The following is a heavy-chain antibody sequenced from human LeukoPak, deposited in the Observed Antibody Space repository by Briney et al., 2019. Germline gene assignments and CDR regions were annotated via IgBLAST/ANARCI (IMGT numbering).Heavy chain of an antibody. J-gene: IGHJ4*02. CDR1: GGSISSSSYY. CDR3: ARDGWLQQGEGIDY. CDR2: LYSGGST. D-gene: IGHD5-24*01. V-gene: IGHV4-39*07. Sequence: SSETLSLTCTVSGGSISSSSYYWGWVRQPPGKGLEWIGSLYSGGSTYYNPSLKSRVTISVDTSKNQFSLRLSSVTAADTAVYYCARDGWLQQGEGIDYWGQGTLVTVSS.